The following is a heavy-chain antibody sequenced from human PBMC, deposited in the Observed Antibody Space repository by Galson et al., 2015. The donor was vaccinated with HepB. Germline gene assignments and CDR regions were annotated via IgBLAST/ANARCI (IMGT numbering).Heavy chain of an antibody. Sequence: SVKVSCKASGYTFTSYGISWVRQAPGQGLEWMGWISAYNGNTNYAQKLQGRVTITADESTSTAYMELSSLRSEDTAVYYCARDGYSLFDYWGQGTLVTVSS. CDR2: ISAYNGNT. V-gene: IGHV1-18*01. CDR3: ARDGYSLFDY. D-gene: IGHD5-18*01. CDR1: GYTFTSYG. J-gene: IGHJ4*02.